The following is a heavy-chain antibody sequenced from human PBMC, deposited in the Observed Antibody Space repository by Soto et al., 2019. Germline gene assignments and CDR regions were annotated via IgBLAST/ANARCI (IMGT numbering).Heavy chain of an antibody. V-gene: IGHV1-18*01. CDR1: GYTFTNYG. Sequence: QVQLVQSGAEVKKPGASVKVSCKASGYTFTNYGISWVRQAPGQGLEWMGWISAYNGNINYAQKLQGRVTMTTDTSTSTAYMELRSLRSDDTAMYYCASSYCGCNCYSKLPLDYYYYGMDVWGQGTTVTVSS. CDR3: ASSYCGCNCYSKLPLDYYYYGMDV. CDR2: ISAYNGNI. J-gene: IGHJ6*02. D-gene: IGHD2-21*02.